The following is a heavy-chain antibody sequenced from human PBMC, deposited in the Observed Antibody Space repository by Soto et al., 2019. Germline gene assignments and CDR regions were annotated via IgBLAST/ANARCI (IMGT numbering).Heavy chain of an antibody. D-gene: IGHD6-19*01. V-gene: IGHV3-30-3*01. CDR3: ARDGIAVAGAFDY. J-gene: IGHJ4*02. Sequence: GGSLRLSCAASGFTFSSYAMHWVRQAPGKGLEWVAVISYDGSNKYYADSVKGRFTISRDNSKNTLYLQMNSLRAEDTAVYYCARDGIAVAGAFDYWGQGT. CDR1: GFTFSSYA. CDR2: ISYDGSNK.